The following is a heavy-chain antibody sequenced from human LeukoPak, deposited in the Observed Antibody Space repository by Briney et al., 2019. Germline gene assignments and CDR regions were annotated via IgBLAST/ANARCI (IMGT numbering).Heavy chain of an antibody. D-gene: IGHD3-9*01. CDR3: ARVGVDWFEGMDV. V-gene: IGHV1-69*04. Sequence: SVKVSCKASGGTFSSYAISWLRQAPGQGLEWMGRIIPILGIANYAQKFQGRVTITADKSTSTAYMELSSLRSEDTAVYYCARVGVDWFEGMDVWGQGTTVTVSS. CDR2: IIPILGIA. CDR1: GGTFSSYA. J-gene: IGHJ6*02.